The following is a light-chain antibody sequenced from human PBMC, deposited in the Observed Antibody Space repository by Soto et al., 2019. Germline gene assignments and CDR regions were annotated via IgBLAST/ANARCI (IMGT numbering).Light chain of an antibody. J-gene: IGKJ1*01. Sequence: DIVLPQSTGTLSFSPGARATRXCQASQSVADNYFAWYQQKPGRALRLLIDGASTRATGIPDRFSGSGSGTDFTLTISRLEPEDVAVYYCQQYEAVVTFGQGTKVDIK. CDR2: GAS. CDR1: QSVADNY. V-gene: IGKV3-20*01. CDR3: QQYEAVVT.